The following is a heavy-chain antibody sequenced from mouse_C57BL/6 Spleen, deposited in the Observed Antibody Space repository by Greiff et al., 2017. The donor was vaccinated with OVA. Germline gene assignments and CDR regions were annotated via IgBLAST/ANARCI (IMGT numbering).Heavy chain of an antibody. V-gene: IGHV1-59*01. J-gene: IGHJ2*01. CDR1: GYTFTSYW. D-gene: IGHD6-1*01. CDR2: IDPSDSYT. Sequence: QVQLQQPGAELVRPGTSVKLSCKASGYTFTSYWMHWVKQRPGQGLEWIGVIDPSDSYTNYNQKFQGKATLTVDTSSSTAYLQLSSLTSEDSAVYYCARKASLDYWGQGTPLTVSS. CDR3: ARKASLDY.